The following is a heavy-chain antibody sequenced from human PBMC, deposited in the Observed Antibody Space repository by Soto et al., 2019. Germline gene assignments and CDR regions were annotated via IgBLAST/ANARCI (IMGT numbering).Heavy chain of an antibody. V-gene: IGHV4-59*01. CDR2: IYYSGST. CDR3: AQTGPLNYGMDV. J-gene: IGHJ6*02. Sequence: SETLSLTCTVSGGSISSYYWSWIRQPPGKGLEWIGYIYYSGSTNYNPSLKSRVTISVDTSKNQFSLKLSSVTAADTAVYYCAQTGPLNYGMDVWGQGTTVTVSS. CDR1: GGSISSYY.